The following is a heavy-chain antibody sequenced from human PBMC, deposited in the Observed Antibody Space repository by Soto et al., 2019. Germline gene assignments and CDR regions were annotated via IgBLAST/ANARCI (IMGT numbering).Heavy chain of an antibody. CDR1: GFSIRKYW. CDR3: AIQDCTNDVCLEAAVTVGGALEY. CDR2: ISGDGTTT. Sequence: EVQLVESGGGLVQPGEALRLACAASGFSIRKYWMHWVRQAPGKGPVWVSYISGDGTTTDYAGSVKGRFTISRDNAKNTLFLQMDSRRVEDTVIYFCAIQDCTNDVCLEAAVTVGGALEYWGRGAQVTVSS. J-gene: IGHJ4*02. V-gene: IGHV3-74*01. D-gene: IGHD2-8*01.